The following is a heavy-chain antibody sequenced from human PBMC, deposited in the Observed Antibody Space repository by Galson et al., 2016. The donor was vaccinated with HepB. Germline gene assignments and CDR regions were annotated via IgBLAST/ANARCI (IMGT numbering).Heavy chain of an antibody. Sequence: SLRLSCAASGFNFDDYAMHWVRQAPGKGLEWVSGISWNSGSIGNADSVKGRFTTSRDNAKNSLYLQMNSLRVEDTALYYCAKDRQVWQLGDDAFDIWGQGTMVTVSS. V-gene: IGHV3-9*01. J-gene: IGHJ3*02. CDR3: AKDRQVWQLGDDAFDI. CDR1: GFNFDDYA. CDR2: ISWNSGSI. D-gene: IGHD4-23*01.